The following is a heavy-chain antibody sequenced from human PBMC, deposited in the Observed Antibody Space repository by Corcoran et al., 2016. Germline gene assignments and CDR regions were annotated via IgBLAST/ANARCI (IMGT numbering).Heavy chain of an antibody. J-gene: IGHJ3*02. CDR2: IWYDGSNK. CDR3: ARDIVSGSYLDAFDI. Sequence: QVQLVESGGGVVQPGRSLRLSCVASGFTFSSYGMHWVRQAPGKGLEWVAVIWYDGSNKYYADSVKGRFTISRDNSKNTLYLQMNSLRAEDTAVYYCARDIVSGSYLDAFDIWGQGTMVTVSS. D-gene: IGHD1-26*01. V-gene: IGHV3-33*01. CDR1: GFTFSSYG.